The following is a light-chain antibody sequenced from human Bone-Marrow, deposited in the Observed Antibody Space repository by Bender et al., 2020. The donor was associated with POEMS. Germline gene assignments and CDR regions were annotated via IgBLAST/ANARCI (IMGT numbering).Light chain of an antibody. CDR2: DVS. CDR1: TSDIGTYNY. CDR3: CSYAGYSTVV. Sequence: QSALTQPASVSGSPGQSITISCTGTTSDIGTYNYVSWFQQHPGKAPKLLIYDVSDRPSGVSDRFSGSKSGNTASLTISGLQAEDEADYYCCSYAGYSTVVFGGGTKLTVL. J-gene: IGLJ2*01. V-gene: IGLV2-14*01.